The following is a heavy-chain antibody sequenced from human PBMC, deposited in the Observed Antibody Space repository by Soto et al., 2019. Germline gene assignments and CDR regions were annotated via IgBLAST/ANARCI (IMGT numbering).Heavy chain of an antibody. CDR2: ISGSGVTT. CDR3: AKDRDDIGMVDAFEI. D-gene: IGHD2-15*01. Sequence: EMQLLESGGDLVQPGGSLRLSCAASGFTLSNYAMTWVRQAPGKGLEYISAISGSGVTTYYADSMKGRFTISRDNSKNTLYLHMNSLRAEDTAVYYCAKDRDDIGMVDAFEIWGQGTMVTVSS. J-gene: IGHJ3*02. CDR1: GFTLSNYA. V-gene: IGHV3-23*01.